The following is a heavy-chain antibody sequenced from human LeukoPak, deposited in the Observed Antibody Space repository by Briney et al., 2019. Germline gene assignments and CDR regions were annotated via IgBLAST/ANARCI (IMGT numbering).Heavy chain of an antibody. D-gene: IGHD1-7*01. J-gene: IGHJ4*02. CDR3: ARGYPGGAITGTTKKDGALGY. CDR2: ISAYNGNT. Sequence: ASVKVSCKASGYTFTSYGISWVRQAPGQGLEWMGWISAYNGNTNYAQKLQGRVTMTTDTSTSTAYMGLRSLRSDDTAVYYCARGYPGGAITGTTKKDGALGYWGQGTLVTVSS. CDR1: GYTFTSYG. V-gene: IGHV1-18*01.